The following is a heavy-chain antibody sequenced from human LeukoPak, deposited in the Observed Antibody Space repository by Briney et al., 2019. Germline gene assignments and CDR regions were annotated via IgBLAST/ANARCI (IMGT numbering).Heavy chain of an antibody. Sequence: SETLSLTCAVSDGSITNYYWSWIRQPPGKGLEWIGCVLYSGSTNYNPSLKSRVTMSVDTSKNQFSLKLSSVTAADTAVYYCARSPQPLDYMDVWGKGTTVIVSS. D-gene: IGHD2-2*01. J-gene: IGHJ6*03. CDR2: VLYSGST. V-gene: IGHV4-59*01. CDR1: DGSITNYY. CDR3: ARSPQPLDYMDV.